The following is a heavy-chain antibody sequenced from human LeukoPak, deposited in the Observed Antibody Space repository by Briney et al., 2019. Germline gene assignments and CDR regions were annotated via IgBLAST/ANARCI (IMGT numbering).Heavy chain of an antibody. Sequence: SETLSLTCNVSGGSISSYYWTWIRQPPGKGPEWIGYVDYSGSTNYNPSLKSRVTILVDTSKNQFSLKLTSVTAADTAMYYCARRGGSGRAFDYWGQGILVTVSS. CDR2: VDYSGST. CDR3: ARRGGSGRAFDY. D-gene: IGHD6-19*01. V-gene: IGHV4-59*08. J-gene: IGHJ4*02. CDR1: GGSISSYY.